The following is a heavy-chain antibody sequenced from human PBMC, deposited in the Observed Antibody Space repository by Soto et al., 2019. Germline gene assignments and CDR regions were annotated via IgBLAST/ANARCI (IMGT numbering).Heavy chain of an antibody. J-gene: IGHJ4*02. Sequence: EVQLVESGGGLVQPGGSLRLSCAASGFIFSSYWMSWVHQAPGKGLEWVANIKEDGSEKYYVDSVKGRFTISRDNAKNSLYLQMDSLRAEDTALYYCATDRSWNFNYWGQGTLVTVSS. CDR3: ATDRSWNFNY. CDR2: IKEDGSEK. CDR1: GFIFSSYW. D-gene: IGHD1-7*01. V-gene: IGHV3-7*01.